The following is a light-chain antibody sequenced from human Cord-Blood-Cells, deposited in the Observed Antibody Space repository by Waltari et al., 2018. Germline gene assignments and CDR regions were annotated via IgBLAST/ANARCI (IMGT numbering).Light chain of an antibody. CDR1: QSISSY. J-gene: IGKJ3*01. CDR3: QQSYSTLFT. Sequence: DIQMTQPPSSLSASVGDRVTITCRASQSISSYLNWYQQKPGKAPKLLIYAASSLQSGVPSRFSGSGSRTDFTLTISSLQPEDFATYYCQQSYSTLFTFGPGTKVDIK. V-gene: IGKV1-39*01. CDR2: AAS.